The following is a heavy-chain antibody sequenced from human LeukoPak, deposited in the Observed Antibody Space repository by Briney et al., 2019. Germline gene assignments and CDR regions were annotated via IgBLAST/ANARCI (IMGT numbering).Heavy chain of an antibody. J-gene: IGHJ3*02. D-gene: IGHD3-10*01. CDR2: INIDGSRI. CDR3: ARVSGSRNYYFGAFDI. V-gene: IGHV3-74*01. CDR1: GFTFSSYW. Sequence: GGSLRLSCAASGFTFSSYWMHWVRQAPGKGLVWVSRINIDGSRISYADSVKGRFTISRDNAKNTLYLQMNSLRAEDTAMYYCARVSGSRNYYFGAFDIWGQGTMVAVSS.